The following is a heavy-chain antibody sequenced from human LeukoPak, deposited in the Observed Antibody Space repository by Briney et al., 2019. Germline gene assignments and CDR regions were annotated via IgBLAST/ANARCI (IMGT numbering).Heavy chain of an antibody. CDR2: IYYSGST. CDR1: SGSISSGGYY. J-gene: IGHJ4*02. Sequence: SETLSLTCTVSSGSISSGGYYWSWIRQHPGKGLEWIGYIYYSGSTYYNPSLKSRVTISVDTSKNQFSLKLSSVTAADTAVYYCARYDSSGYWNYFDYWGQGTLVTVSS. D-gene: IGHD3-22*01. CDR3: ARYDSSGYWNYFDY. V-gene: IGHV4-31*03.